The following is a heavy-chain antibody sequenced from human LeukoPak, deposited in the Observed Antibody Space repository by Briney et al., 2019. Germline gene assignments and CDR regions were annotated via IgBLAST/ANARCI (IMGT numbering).Heavy chain of an antibody. J-gene: IGHJ4*02. CDR3: ARDPSGVVPAAMSDY. Sequence: GGSLRLSCAASGFTFSTYAMTWVRQAPGKGLEWVSSISSSSNYIYYADSVKGRFTISRDNAKNSLYLQMNSLRAEDTAVYCCARDPSGVVPAAMSDYWGQGTLVTVSS. CDR2: ISSSSNYI. CDR1: GFTFSTYA. V-gene: IGHV3-21*01. D-gene: IGHD2-2*01.